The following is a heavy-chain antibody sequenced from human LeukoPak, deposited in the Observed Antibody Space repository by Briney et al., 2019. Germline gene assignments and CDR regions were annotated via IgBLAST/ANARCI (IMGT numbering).Heavy chain of an antibody. CDR1: GFTFSRYA. Sequence: PGGSLRLSCAVSGFTFSRYAMHWVRQAPGQGLEWVAVISYDGSKKADSVKGRFTISRDNSKNTLYLQMTSLRAEDTAVYYCARDSSDYWGQGTLVTVSS. CDR3: ARDSSDY. CDR2: ISYDGSKK. J-gene: IGHJ4*02. V-gene: IGHV3-30-3*01.